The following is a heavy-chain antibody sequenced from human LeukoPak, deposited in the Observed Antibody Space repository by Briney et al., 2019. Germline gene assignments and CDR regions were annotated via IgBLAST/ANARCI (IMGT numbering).Heavy chain of an antibody. D-gene: IGHD6-6*01. CDR1: GFTFGSYA. V-gene: IGHV3-30-3*01. CDR2: ISYDGSNK. Sequence: GGSLRLSCAASGFTFGSYAMHWVRQAPGRGMEWVAVISYDGSNKYYADSVKGRFTISRDNSKNTLYLQMNSLRAEDTAVYYCARDSQLAGAFDIWGQGTMVTVSS. CDR3: ARDSQLAGAFDI. J-gene: IGHJ3*02.